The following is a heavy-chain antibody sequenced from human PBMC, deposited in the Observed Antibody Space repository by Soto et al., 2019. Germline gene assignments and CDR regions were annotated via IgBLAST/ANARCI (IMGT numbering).Heavy chain of an antibody. V-gene: IGHV1-69*12. J-gene: IGHJ4*02. CDR1: GGTFSSYA. D-gene: IGHD6-13*01. Sequence: QVQLVQSGAEVKKPGSSVKVSCKASGGTFSSYAISWVRQAPGQGLEWMGVIIPIFGTANYAQKFQGRVTITADESTSTAYMERSSRRSEDTAVYYCARARIAAGESTRDYWGQGTLVTVSS. CDR3: ARARIAAGESTRDY. CDR2: IIPIFGTA.